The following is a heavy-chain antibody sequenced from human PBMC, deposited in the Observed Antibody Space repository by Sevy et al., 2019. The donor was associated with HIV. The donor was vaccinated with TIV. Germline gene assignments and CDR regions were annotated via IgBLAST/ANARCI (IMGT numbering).Heavy chain of an antibody. CDR3: NWGRFGEPYYGMDV. CDR1: GFTFSNAW. V-gene: IGHV3-15*01. J-gene: IGHJ6*02. Sequence: GGSLRLSCAASGFTFSNAWMSWVRQAPGKGLEWVGRIKSKTDGGTTDYAAPVKGRFTISRDDSKNTLYLQMNSLKTEDTAVYYCNWGRFGEPYYGMDVWGQGTTVTVSS. D-gene: IGHD3-10*01. CDR2: IKSKTDGGTT.